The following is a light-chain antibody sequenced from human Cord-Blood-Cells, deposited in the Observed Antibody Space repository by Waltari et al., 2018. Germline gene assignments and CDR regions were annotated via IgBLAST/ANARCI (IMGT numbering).Light chain of an antibody. CDR2: DVS. J-gene: IGLJ3*02. V-gene: IGLV2-14*01. Sequence: QSALTQPASVSGSPGQSITISCTGTSSDVGGYNYVSWYQQHPGKAPKLMFYDVSKRPSGVSNRFSGSKSGNTASLTISGLQAEDEADYYCSSYTSSSNWVFGGGTKLTVL. CDR3: SSYTSSSNWV. CDR1: SSDVGGYNY.